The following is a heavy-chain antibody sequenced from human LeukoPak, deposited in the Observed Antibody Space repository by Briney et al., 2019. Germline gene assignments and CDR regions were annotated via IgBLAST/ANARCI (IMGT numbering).Heavy chain of an antibody. Sequence: GGSLRLSCVASGFTFRTYSTNWVRQAPGKGLEWVSSISGSSTYIYYADSVKGRFTISRDNAKNSLFLQMNSLRAEDTAVYYCARRHGISRAFDIWGQGTMVTVSS. CDR1: GFTFRTYS. V-gene: IGHV3-21*04. D-gene: IGHD3-9*01. J-gene: IGHJ3*02. CDR3: ARRHGISRAFDI. CDR2: ISGSSTYI.